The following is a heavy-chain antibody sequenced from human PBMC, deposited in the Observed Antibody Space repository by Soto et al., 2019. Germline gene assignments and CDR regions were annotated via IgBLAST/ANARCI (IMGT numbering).Heavy chain of an antibody. CDR1: GASLSDNY. Sequence: SETLSLTCAVYGASLSDNYCNWLRQPPGKGLEWIGEINHSGNTNYNPSLRSRVTISIDTSKNQLSLNLRSVSAADTAVYYCARGRGGFDAWGQGTPVTVSS. J-gene: IGHJ5*02. V-gene: IGHV4-34*01. CDR2: INHSGNT. CDR3: ARGRGGFDA.